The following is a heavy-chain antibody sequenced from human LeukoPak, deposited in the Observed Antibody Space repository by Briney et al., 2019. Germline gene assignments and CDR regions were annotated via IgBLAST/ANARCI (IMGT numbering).Heavy chain of an antibody. Sequence: SETLSLTCTVSGGSISSYWSWIRQPPGKGLEWIGYIYYSGSTNYNPSLKSRVTISVDTSKNQFSLKLSSVTAADTAVYYCARLLGYCSSTSRYSPNLDVWGKGTTVTVSS. CDR2: IYYSGST. CDR1: GGSISSY. CDR3: ARLLGYCSSTSRYSPNLDV. J-gene: IGHJ6*04. D-gene: IGHD2-2*01. V-gene: IGHV4-59*01.